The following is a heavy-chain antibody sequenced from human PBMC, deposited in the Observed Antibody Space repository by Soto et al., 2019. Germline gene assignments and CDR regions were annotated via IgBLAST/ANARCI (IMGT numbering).Heavy chain of an antibody. V-gene: IGHV3-23*01. Sequence: GGSLRLSCAASGFTFSSYAMSWVRQAPGKGLEWVSAISGSGGSTYYADSVKGRFTISRDNSKNTLYLQMNSLRAEDTAVYYCAKHLLMKYYYGSGSPTGGNLFDPWGQGTLVTVSS. CDR3: AKHLLMKYYYGSGSPTGGNLFDP. CDR2: ISGSGGST. CDR1: GFTFSSYA. J-gene: IGHJ5*02. D-gene: IGHD3-10*01.